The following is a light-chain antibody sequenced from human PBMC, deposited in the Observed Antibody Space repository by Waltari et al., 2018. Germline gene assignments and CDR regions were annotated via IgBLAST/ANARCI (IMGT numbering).Light chain of an antibody. V-gene: IGLV4-69*01. CDR3: QSGGHGTWV. Sequence: QLVLTQSPSASASLGASVRLTCTLDSGHSSNIIAWHQQQPEKGPRYLMKVNSDGSHSKGDEIPERCSGYGSGAERYLTISSVQSEDEADYYCQSGGHGTWVFGGGTKLTVL. CDR1: SGHSSNI. CDR2: VNSDGSH. J-gene: IGLJ3*02.